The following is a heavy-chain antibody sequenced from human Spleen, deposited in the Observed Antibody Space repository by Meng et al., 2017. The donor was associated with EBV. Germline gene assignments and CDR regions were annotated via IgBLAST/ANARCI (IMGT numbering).Heavy chain of an antibody. CDR1: GGSLISHY. D-gene: IGHD6-25*01. CDR2: INHSGST. CDR3: ARSGIAAGVGWFDP. V-gene: IGHV4-34*01. J-gene: IGHJ5*02. Sequence: VQLQQWGGGLFKPSEPRSLTCAAYGGSLISHYWSWFRQPPGKGLEWIGEINHSGSTNYKWSLESRVTISVDTSKTKLSLNLSSVTAADTAVYYCARSGIAAGVGWFDPWGQGTLVTVSS.